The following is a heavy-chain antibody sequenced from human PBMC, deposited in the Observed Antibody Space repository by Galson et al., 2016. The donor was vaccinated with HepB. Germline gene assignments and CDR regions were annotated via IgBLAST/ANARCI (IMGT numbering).Heavy chain of an antibody. CDR2: IYYSGST. D-gene: IGHD6-19*01. CDR1: GGSISSGDYY. V-gene: IGHV4-30-4*01. Sequence: TLSLTCTVSGGSISSGDYYWSWIRQPPGKGLEWVGYIYYSGSTYYNPSLKSRVTISVDTSKNHFSLKLSSVAAADTAVYYCARGPSQQWLGGFDYWGQGTLVTVSS. CDR3: ARGPSQQWLGGFDY. J-gene: IGHJ4*02.